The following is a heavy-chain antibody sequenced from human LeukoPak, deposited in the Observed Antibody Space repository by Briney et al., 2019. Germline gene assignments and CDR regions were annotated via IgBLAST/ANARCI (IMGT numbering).Heavy chain of an antibody. D-gene: IGHD3-9*01. Sequence: PSETLFLTCTASGGSISSSNYYWVWIRHPPGKGLEWVGSIYYSGSTYYNPSLKSRVTISVDTSKNQFSLKLSSVTAADTAVYYCALRYFDRDYWGQGTLVTVSS. CDR3: ALRYFDRDY. CDR1: GGSISSSNYY. CDR2: IYYSGST. V-gene: IGHV4-39*01. J-gene: IGHJ4*02.